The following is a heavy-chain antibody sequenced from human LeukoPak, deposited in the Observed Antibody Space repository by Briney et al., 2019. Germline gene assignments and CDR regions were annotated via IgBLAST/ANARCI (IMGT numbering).Heavy chain of an antibody. Sequence: SETLSLTCTVSGGPISSHYWSWIPRPAGKGVECIGRIYTSGSTNYHPSRQSRVTMSVDTSKNQFSLKLSSVTAADTAVYYCARDWELYYYDSSGYSRSGIMDAFDIWGQGTMVTVSS. J-gene: IGHJ3*02. CDR1: GGPISSHY. CDR2: IYTSGST. V-gene: IGHV4-4*07. D-gene: IGHD3-22*01. CDR3: ARDWELYYYDSSGYSRSGIMDAFDI.